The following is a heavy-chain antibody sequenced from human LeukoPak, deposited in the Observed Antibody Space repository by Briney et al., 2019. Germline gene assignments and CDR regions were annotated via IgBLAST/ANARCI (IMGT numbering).Heavy chain of an antibody. D-gene: IGHD3-3*01. CDR1: GFTFDDYG. Sequence: AGGSLRLSCAASGFTFDDYGMSWVRQAPGKGLEWVCGINWNGRSTGYADSVKGRFTISRDNAKNSLYLQMNSLRAEDTALYYCASGRSDFWSVYLDYWGQGALVTVSS. V-gene: IGHV3-20*04. CDR2: INWNGRST. CDR3: ASGRSDFWSVYLDY. J-gene: IGHJ4*02.